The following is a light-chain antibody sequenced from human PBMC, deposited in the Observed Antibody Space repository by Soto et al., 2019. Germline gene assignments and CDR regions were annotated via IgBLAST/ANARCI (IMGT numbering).Light chain of an antibody. CDR3: QQYDNWPIT. Sequence: EIVMTQSPATLSVSPGERATLSCRASQSVSSNLAWYQQKPGQAPRLLMYGASTRATGIPARFSGSGSGTEFTLTISSLQSEDFAVFYCQQYDNWPITFGQGTRLEMK. CDR1: QSVSSN. CDR2: GAS. J-gene: IGKJ5*01. V-gene: IGKV3-15*01.